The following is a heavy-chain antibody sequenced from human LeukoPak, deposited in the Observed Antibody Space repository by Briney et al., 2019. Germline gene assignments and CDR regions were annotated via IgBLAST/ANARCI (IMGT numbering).Heavy chain of an antibody. V-gene: IGHV4-59*08. J-gene: IGHJ4*02. CDR1: DGSINSLY. D-gene: IGHD6-6*01. CDR3: ARSSIGISPHFDY. Sequence: SETLSLTCTVSDGSINSLYWSWIRQPPGKGLEWIGYIYYSGSTNYNAPLKSRVTISVDTSKNQFSLKLTSVTAADTAVYYCARSSIGISPHFDYWGQGTLVTVSS. CDR2: IYYSGST.